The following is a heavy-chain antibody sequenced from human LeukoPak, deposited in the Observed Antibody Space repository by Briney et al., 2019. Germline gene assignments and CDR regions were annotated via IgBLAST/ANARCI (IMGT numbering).Heavy chain of an antibody. CDR2: IYYSGST. J-gene: IGHJ4*02. Sequence: PSETLSLTCTVSGGSISSGGYYWSWIRQHPGKGLEWIGYIYYSGSTYYNPSLKSRVTISVDTSKNQFSLKLSSATAADTAVYYCARVRKDSSGYYSYYFDYWGQGTLVTVSS. CDR1: GGSISSGGYY. V-gene: IGHV4-31*03. CDR3: ARVRKDSSGYYSYYFDY. D-gene: IGHD3-22*01.